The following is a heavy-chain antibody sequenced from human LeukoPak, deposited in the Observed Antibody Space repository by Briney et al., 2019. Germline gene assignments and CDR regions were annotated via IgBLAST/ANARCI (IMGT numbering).Heavy chain of an antibody. D-gene: IGHD3-10*01. CDR3: ARHYDAGKDDAFHI. Sequence: ASVKVSCKASGYTFINYGISWVRQAPGQRLEWMGWISAYNGDTNYAQKVQGRVTMTTETSTSTVYMELRSLRSDDTAVYYCARHYDAGKDDAFHIWGQGTMVTVSS. CDR2: ISAYNGDT. CDR1: GYTFINYG. J-gene: IGHJ3*02. V-gene: IGHV1-18*01.